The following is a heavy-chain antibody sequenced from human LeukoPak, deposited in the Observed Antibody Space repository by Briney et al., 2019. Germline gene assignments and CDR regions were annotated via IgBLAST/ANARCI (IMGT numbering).Heavy chain of an antibody. CDR2: IGTAGDT. J-gene: IGHJ6*03. CDR1: GFTFSSYD. Sequence: GGSLRLSCAASGFTFSSYDMHWVRQAPGKGLEWVSAIGTAGDTYYPGSVKGRFTISRENAKNSLYLQMNSLRAGDTAVYYCARTARLEWSYYYMDVWGKGTTVTVSS. D-gene: IGHD3-3*01. CDR3: ARTARLEWSYYYMDV. V-gene: IGHV3-13*01.